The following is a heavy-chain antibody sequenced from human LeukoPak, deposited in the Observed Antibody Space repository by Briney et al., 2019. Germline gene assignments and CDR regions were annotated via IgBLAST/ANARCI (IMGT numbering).Heavy chain of an antibody. V-gene: IGHV4-61*10. Sequence: SETLSLTCTVSGDSVSSGSNYWSWIRQPAGKGLEWIGRIYNSWTTNYNPSLKSRVTISVDTSKNQFSLKLSSVTAADTAVYYCAREEIRSWFDPWGQGTLVTVSS. CDR2: IYNSWTT. J-gene: IGHJ5*02. CDR1: GDSVSSGSNY. D-gene: IGHD5-24*01. CDR3: AREEIRSWFDP.